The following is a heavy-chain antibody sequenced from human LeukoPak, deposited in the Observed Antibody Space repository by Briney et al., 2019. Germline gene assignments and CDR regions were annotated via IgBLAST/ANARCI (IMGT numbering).Heavy chain of an antibody. V-gene: IGHV3-11*01. CDR2: ISGGGTNL. D-gene: IGHD2-15*01. CDR1: GFTFSDYY. Sequence: GGSLRLSCVACGFTFSDYYMSWIRQAPGRGLEWVSSISGGGTNLYYADSVKGRFTISRDNAKNSLYLQMNSLRAEDTAVYYCARSVGYYYTMDVWGQGTTVTVSS. CDR3: ARSVGYYYTMDV. J-gene: IGHJ6*02.